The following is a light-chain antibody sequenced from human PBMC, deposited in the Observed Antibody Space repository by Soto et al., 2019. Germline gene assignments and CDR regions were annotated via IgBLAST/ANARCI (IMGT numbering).Light chain of an antibody. CDR2: DAS. CDR3: QVRTNWSIA. Sequence: EIVFTQSPGTLSLSPGESATLSCRASQSVSSYLALFQQKPCQAPRLLIYDASNRATGIPARFSGTGSGTDFTLTINNLEPEDFAVYYCQVRTNWSIAFGRGTRLEN. J-gene: IGKJ5*01. V-gene: IGKV3-11*01. CDR1: QSVSSY.